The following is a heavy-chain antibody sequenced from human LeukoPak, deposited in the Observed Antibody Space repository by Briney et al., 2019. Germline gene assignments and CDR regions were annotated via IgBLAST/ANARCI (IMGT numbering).Heavy chain of an antibody. Sequence: PSGTLSLTCTVSGGSISSYYWSWIRQPPGKGLEWIGYIYYSGSTNYNPSLRSRVTISVDTSKNQFSLKLSSVTAADTAVYYCARHHYDSSGYNDAFDIWGQGTMVTVSS. D-gene: IGHD3-22*01. V-gene: IGHV4-59*08. CDR2: IYYSGST. CDR1: GGSISSYY. CDR3: ARHHYDSSGYNDAFDI. J-gene: IGHJ3*02.